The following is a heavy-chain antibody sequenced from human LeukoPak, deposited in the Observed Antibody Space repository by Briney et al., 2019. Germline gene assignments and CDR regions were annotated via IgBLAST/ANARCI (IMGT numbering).Heavy chain of an antibody. J-gene: IGHJ4*02. CDR3: AKDLDPYSSGWYNY. CDR1: GFTFSSYA. V-gene: IGHV3-23*01. Sequence: GGSLRLSCAASGFTFSSYAMSWVRQAPGKGLEWVSAIGGSGGSTYYADSVKGRFTISRDNSKNTLYLQMNSLRAEDTAVYYCAKDLDPYSSGWYNYWGQGTLVTVSS. D-gene: IGHD6-19*01. CDR2: IGGSGGST.